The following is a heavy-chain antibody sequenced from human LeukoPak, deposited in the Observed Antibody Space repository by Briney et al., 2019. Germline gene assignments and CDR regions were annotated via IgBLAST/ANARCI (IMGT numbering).Heavy chain of an antibody. CDR2: INHSGNT. V-gene: IGHV4-34*01. CDR3: ARGPHPGWHGYGMDV. CDR1: GGSFSGYY. J-gene: IGHJ6*02. D-gene: IGHD2-15*01. Sequence: KPSETLSLTCAVYGGSFSGYYWSWIRQPPGKGLEWIGEINHSGNTNYNPSLKSRVTISVDTSKNQFSLKLSSVTAADTAVYYCARGPHPGWHGYGMDVWGQGTTVTVSS.